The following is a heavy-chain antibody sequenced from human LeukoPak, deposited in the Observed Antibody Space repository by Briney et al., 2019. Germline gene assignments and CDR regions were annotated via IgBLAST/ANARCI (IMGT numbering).Heavy chain of an antibody. D-gene: IGHD3-22*01. Sequence: GSSVKVSCKASGGTFSSYAISWVRQAPGQGLEWMGWINPNSGGTNYAQKFQGWVTMTRDTSISTAYMELSRLRSDDTAVYYCARDPDSSGYTFDYWGQGTLVTVSS. CDR3: ARDPDSSGYTFDY. V-gene: IGHV1-2*04. CDR2: INPNSGGT. J-gene: IGHJ4*02. CDR1: GGTFSSYA.